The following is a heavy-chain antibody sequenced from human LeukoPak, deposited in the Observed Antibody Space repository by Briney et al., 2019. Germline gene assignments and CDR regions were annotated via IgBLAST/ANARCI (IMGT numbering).Heavy chain of an antibody. CDR1: GGSISSYY. Sequence: SETLSLTCTVSGGSISSYYWSWIRQPAGKGLEWIGEINHSGSTNYNPSLKSRVTISVDTSKNQFSLKLSSVTAADTAVYYCARPRGYSGYDSQDAFDIWGQGTMVTVSS. J-gene: IGHJ3*02. CDR3: ARPRGYSGYDSQDAFDI. D-gene: IGHD5-12*01. CDR2: INHSGST. V-gene: IGHV4-34*01.